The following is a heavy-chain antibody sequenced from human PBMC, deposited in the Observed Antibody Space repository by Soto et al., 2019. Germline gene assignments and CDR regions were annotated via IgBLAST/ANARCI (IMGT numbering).Heavy chain of an antibody. Sequence: ASVKVSCKASGYTFTSYGISWVRQAPGQGLEWMGWISAYNGNTNYAQKLQGRVTMTTDTSTSTAYMELRSLRSEDTAVYYCARRGTYDFWSGSPGEDYYYGMDVWGQGTTVTVSS. V-gene: IGHV1-18*01. CDR3: ARRGTYDFWSGSPGEDYYYGMDV. J-gene: IGHJ6*02. CDR1: GYTFTSYG. CDR2: ISAYNGNT. D-gene: IGHD3-3*01.